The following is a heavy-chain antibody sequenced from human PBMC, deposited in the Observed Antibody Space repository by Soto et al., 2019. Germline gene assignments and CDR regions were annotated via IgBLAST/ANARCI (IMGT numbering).Heavy chain of an antibody. Sequence: QITLKESGPTLVKPTQTLTLTCNFSGFSLTTDGVGVGWVRQPPGRALEWLSLLYWDDDERYIPSLKTRLTITKDPSKNQVDLIMTNMDPVDTATYYCAHSRNLITEDAQVGDFDYWGQGILVTVSS. D-gene: IGHD3-10*01. V-gene: IGHV2-5*02. CDR2: LYWDDDE. CDR3: AHSRNLITEDAQVGDFDY. J-gene: IGHJ4*02. CDR1: GFSLTTDGVG.